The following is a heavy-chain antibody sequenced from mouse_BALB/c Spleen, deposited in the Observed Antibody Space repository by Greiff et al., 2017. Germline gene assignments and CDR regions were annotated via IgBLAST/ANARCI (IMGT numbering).Heavy chain of an antibody. CDR1: GFSLTGYG. CDR3: ARDLYRYDYAMDY. CDR2: IWGDGST. J-gene: IGHJ4*01. Sequence: QVQLQQSGPGLVAPSQSLSITCTVSGFSLTGYGVNWVRQPPGKGLEWLGMIWGDGSTDYNSALNSRLSISKDNSKSQVFLKMNSLQTDDTARYYCARDLYRYDYAMDYWGQGTSVTVSS. D-gene: IGHD2-14*01. V-gene: IGHV2-6-7*01.